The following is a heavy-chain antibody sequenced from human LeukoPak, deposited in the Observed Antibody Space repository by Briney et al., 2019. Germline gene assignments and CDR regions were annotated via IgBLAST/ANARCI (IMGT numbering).Heavy chain of an antibody. Sequence: SETLSLTCTVSGGSISSYYWSWIRQPPGKGLEWIGYIYYSGSTNYNPSLKSRVTISVDTSKNQFSLKLSSVTAADTAVSYCARRGIGGSFDYWGQGTLVTVSS. CDR3: ARRGIGGSFDY. CDR2: IYYSGST. J-gene: IGHJ4*02. CDR1: GGSISSYY. D-gene: IGHD2-15*01. V-gene: IGHV4-59*08.